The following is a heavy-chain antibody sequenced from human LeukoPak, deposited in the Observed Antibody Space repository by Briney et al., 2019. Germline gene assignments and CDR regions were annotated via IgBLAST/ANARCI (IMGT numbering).Heavy chain of an antibody. CDR1: GFTFDDYA. CDR2: IGWISGSI. J-gene: IGHJ6*02. D-gene: IGHD3-3*01. CDR3: AKDLGFRWSGYMYDYYGMDV. V-gene: IGHV3-9*01. Sequence: PGGSLRLSCAASGFTFDDYAMHWVRQAPGKGLEGVSGIGWISGSIGYADSVKGRFTISRDNAKNSLYLQMNSLRAEDTALYYCAKDLGFRWSGYMYDYYGMDVWGQGTTVTVSS.